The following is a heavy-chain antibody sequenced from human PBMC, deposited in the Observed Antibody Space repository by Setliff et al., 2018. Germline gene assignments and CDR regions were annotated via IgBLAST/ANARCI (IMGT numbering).Heavy chain of an antibody. J-gene: IGHJ5*02. D-gene: IGHD3-3*01. Sequence: GASVKVSCKASGYTFTSYGFSWVRQAPGQGLEWMGWISVYNGKTKYAQKFQGRVTITRDTSASTAYMELSSLRSEDTAVYYCARLEQFLEWPWFDPWGQGTLVTVSS. CDR1: GYTFTSYG. CDR2: ISVYNGKT. CDR3: ARLEQFLEWPWFDP. V-gene: IGHV1-18*01.